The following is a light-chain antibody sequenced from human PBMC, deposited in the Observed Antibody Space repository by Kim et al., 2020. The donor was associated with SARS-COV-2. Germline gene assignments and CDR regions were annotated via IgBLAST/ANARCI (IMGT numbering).Light chain of an antibody. CDR3: QSYDSSLSAVV. CDR2: DNN. Sequence: QRVTISCTGSNSNIGAGYDVHWYQQLPGTAPKLLIYDNNNRPSGVPDRFSGSKSGTSASLAITGLQPEDESDYYCQSYDSSLSAVVFGGGTQLTVL. CDR1: NSNIGAGYD. J-gene: IGLJ2*01. V-gene: IGLV1-40*01.